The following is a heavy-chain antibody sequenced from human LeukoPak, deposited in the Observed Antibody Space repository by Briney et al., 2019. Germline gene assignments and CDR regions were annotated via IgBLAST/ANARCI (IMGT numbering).Heavy chain of an antibody. D-gene: IGHD2-15*01. J-gene: IGHJ1*01. V-gene: IGHV3-33*06. CDR1: GFTFSSYG. CDR3: AKDRPYCSGGSCYSEYFQH. CDR2: IWYDGSNK. Sequence: GGSLRLSCAASGFTFSSYGMHWVRQAPGEGLEWVAVIWYDGSNKYYADSVKGRFTISRDNSKNTLYLQMNSLRAEDTAVYYCAKDRPYCSGGSCYSEYFQHWGQGTLVTVSS.